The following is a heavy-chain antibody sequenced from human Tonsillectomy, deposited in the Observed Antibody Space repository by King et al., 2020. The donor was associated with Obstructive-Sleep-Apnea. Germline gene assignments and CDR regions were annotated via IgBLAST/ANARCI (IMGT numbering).Heavy chain of an antibody. CDR3: AKDPGIRVRWWFDP. CDR2: IWYDGSNK. CDR1: GFTFSSYG. Sequence: QLVQSGGGVVQPGRSLRLSCAASGFTFSSYGMHWVRQAPGKGLEWVAVIWYDGSNKYYADSVKGRFTISRDNSKNTLYLQMNSLRAEDTAVYYCAKDPGIRVRWWFDPWGRGTLVTVSS. V-gene: IGHV3-33*06. D-gene: IGHD3-10*01. J-gene: IGHJ5*02.